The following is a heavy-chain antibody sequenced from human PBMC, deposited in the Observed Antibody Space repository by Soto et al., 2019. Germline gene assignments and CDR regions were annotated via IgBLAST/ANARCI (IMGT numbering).Heavy chain of an antibody. CDR2: ITDTGGDA. CDR1: GLTFGSRA. J-gene: IGHJ4*02. D-gene: IGHD3-10*01. Sequence: GGSLRLSCVASGLTFGSRAMTWVRQAPGEGLQWVSTITDTGGDAKYADSVRGRFVTSRDNSKKTLYLQMTSLTAEDSAMYYCARGSTDSYPGSRICDFWGRGTLVTV. V-gene: IGHV3-23*01. CDR3: ARGSTDSYPGSRICDF.